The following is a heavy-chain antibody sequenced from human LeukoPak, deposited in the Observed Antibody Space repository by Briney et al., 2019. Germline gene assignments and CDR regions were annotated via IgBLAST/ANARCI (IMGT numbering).Heavy chain of an antibody. D-gene: IGHD2/OR15-2a*01. CDR3: ASDTGYFDSTTLGY. Sequence: GGSLRLSCTASGSTFSNYWMHWVRQAPGKGLVWVSRITNDGSGATYADSVKGRFTISRDNAKNTVYLQMNSLRAEDTAVYYCASDTGYFDSTTLGYWGQGTLVTVSS. CDR1: GSTFSNYW. V-gene: IGHV3-74*01. CDR2: ITNDGSGA. J-gene: IGHJ4*02.